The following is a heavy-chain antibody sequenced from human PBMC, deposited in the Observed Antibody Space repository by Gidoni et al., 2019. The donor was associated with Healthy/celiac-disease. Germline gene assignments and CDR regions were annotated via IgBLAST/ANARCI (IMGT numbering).Heavy chain of an antibody. CDR3: ARWSIRRPYYYYGMDV. Sequence: QLQLVQSGAEVKKPGSSVKVSCTASGVTFSSYAISWVRQAPGQGLEWMGGIIPIFGKANYAQKFQGRVTITADESTSTAYMELSSLRSEDTAVDYCARWSIRRPYYYYGMDVWGQGTTVTVSS. CDR1: GVTFSSYA. J-gene: IGHJ6*02. D-gene: IGHD1-26*01. CDR2: IIPIFGKA. V-gene: IGHV1-69*01.